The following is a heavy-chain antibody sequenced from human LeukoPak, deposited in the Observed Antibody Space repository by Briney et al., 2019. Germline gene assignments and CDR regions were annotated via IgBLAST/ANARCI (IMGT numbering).Heavy chain of an antibody. CDR2: INSDGSST. Sequence: GGSLRLSCAASGFTFSSYWMHWVRQAPGKGLVWVSRINSDGSSTTYADSVKGRFTISRDNAKNMVYLQMNSLRAEDTAVHYCVRASDVVATADWGQGTTVTVSS. CDR1: GFTFSSYW. CDR3: VRASDVVATAD. V-gene: IGHV3-74*03. D-gene: IGHD5-12*01. J-gene: IGHJ6*02.